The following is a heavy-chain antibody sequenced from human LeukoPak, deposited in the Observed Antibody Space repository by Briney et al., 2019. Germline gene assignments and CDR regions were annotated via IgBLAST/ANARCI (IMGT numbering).Heavy chain of an antibody. Sequence: PGRSLRLSCAASGFTFSSYGMHWVRQAPGKGLEWVAVISYDGSNKYYADSVKGRFTISRDNSKNTLYLQMNSLRAEDTAVYYCARDLGGYPPDYWGQGTLVTVSS. D-gene: IGHD2-15*01. V-gene: IGHV3-30*03. CDR1: GFTFSSYG. CDR2: ISYDGSNK. J-gene: IGHJ4*02. CDR3: ARDLGGYPPDY.